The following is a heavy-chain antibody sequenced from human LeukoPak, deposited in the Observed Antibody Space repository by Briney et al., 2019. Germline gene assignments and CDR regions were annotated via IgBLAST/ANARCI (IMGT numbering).Heavy chain of an antibody. V-gene: IGHV3-30-3*01. D-gene: IGHD1-1*01. CDR3: ASNLGARNAFDI. J-gene: IGHJ3*02. CDR1: GFTLSSYA. CDR2: ISYDGSNK. Sequence: GGSLRLSCAASGFTLSSYAMHWVRQAPGKGLEWVAVISYDGSNKYYADSVKGRFTISRDNSKNTLYLQMNSLRAEDTAVYYCASNLGARNAFDIWGQGTMVTVSS.